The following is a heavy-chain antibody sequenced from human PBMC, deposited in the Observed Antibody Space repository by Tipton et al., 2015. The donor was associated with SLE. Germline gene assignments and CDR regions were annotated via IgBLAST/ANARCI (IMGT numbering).Heavy chain of an antibody. CDR3: ARGRGGEFLDY. J-gene: IGHJ4*02. CDR1: GFTFSTSA. Sequence: SLRLSCAASGFTFSTSAMHWVRQAPGKGLEWVAVIWYDGSNKFYADSVKDRFTISRDNSKNTVSLQMSSLRVEDTAVYFCARGRGGEFLDYWGQGTLVTVSS. V-gene: IGHV3-33*01. D-gene: IGHD3-16*01. CDR2: IWYDGSNK.